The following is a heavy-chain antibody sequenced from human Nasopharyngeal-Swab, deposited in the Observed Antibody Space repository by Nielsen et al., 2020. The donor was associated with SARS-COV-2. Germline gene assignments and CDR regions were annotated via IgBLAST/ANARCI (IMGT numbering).Heavy chain of an antibody. V-gene: IGHV5-10-1*01. CDR3: ARQGRQWLVNYYYYGMDV. CDR2: IDPSDSYT. Sequence: GESLKISCKGSGYSFTSYWISWVRQMPGKGLEWMGRIDPSDSYTNYSPSFQGHVTISADKSISTAYLQWSSLKASDTAMYYCARQGRQWLVNYYYYGMDVWGQGTTVTVSS. CDR1: GYSFTSYW. D-gene: IGHD6-19*01. J-gene: IGHJ6*02.